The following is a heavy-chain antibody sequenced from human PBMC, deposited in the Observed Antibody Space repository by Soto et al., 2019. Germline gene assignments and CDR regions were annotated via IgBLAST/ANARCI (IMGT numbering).Heavy chain of an antibody. V-gene: IGHV3-7*01. Sequence: GGSLRLSCAASGFSFRDSWMDWVRQAPGKGPEWVANIKEDGSEKNYVDSVKGRFTISRDNAKNSLYLQMNSLRAEDTAVYYCASLGRHGWGQGTTVTVSS. CDR1: GFSFRDSW. CDR2: IKEDGSEK. J-gene: IGHJ6*02. D-gene: IGHD3-16*01. CDR3: ASLGRHG.